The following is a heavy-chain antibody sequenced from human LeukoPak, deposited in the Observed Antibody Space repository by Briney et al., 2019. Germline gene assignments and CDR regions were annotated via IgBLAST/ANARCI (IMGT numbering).Heavy chain of an antibody. Sequence: SVKVSCKASGGTFSSYAISWVRQAPGQGLEWMGGIIPIFGTANYAQKFQGRVTITADESTSTAYMELSSLRSEDTAVYYCARGPGGGSYLSGHAFDIWGQGTMVTVSS. D-gene: IGHD1-26*01. CDR1: GGTFSSYA. CDR3: ARGPGGGSYLSGHAFDI. V-gene: IGHV1-69*01. J-gene: IGHJ3*02. CDR2: IIPIFGTA.